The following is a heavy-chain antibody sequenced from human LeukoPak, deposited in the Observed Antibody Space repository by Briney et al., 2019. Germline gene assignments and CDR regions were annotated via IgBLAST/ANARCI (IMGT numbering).Heavy chain of an antibody. CDR2: INPNSGGT. CDR3: SRDSGYCSGGSCWYFDF. J-gene: IGHJ4*02. Sequence: GASVKVSCKASGYTFINYYIHWVRQAPGQGLEWMGWINPNSGGTNYAQKFQGRVTMTRDTSMSTAYMELSGLRSDDTAVYYCSRDSGYCSGGSCWYFDFWGQGTLVTVSA. V-gene: IGHV1-2*02. CDR1: GYTFINYY. D-gene: IGHD2-15*01.